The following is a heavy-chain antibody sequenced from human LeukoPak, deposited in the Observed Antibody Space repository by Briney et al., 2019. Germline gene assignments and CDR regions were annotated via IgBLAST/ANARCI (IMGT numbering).Heavy chain of an antibody. V-gene: IGHV1-69*04. J-gene: IGHJ4*02. Sequence: ASVKVSCKASGGTFISYAISWVRQAPGQGLEWMGRIIPILGIANYAQKFQGRGTITADKSTSTAYMELSSLRSEDTAVYYCAGQVEMATTTFDYWGQGTLVTVSS. D-gene: IGHD5-24*01. CDR1: GGTFISYA. CDR2: IIPILGIA. CDR3: AGQVEMATTTFDY.